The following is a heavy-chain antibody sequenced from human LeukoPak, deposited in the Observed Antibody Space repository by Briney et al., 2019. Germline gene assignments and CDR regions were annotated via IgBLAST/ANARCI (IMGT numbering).Heavy chain of an antibody. CDR3: ARPNLLSGAFDI. V-gene: IGHV4-30-4*01. CDR2: IYYSGST. D-gene: IGHD3-10*01. J-gene: IGHJ3*02. CDR1: GGSISSGDYY. Sequence: SETLSLTCTVSGGSISSGDYYWSWIRQPPGKGLEWIGYIYYSGSTYYNPSLKSRVTISVDTSKNQFSLKLSSVTAADTAVYYCARPNLLSGAFDIWGQGTMVTVSS.